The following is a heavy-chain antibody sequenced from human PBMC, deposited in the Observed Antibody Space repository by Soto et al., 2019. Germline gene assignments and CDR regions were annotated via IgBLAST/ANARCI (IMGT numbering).Heavy chain of an antibody. CDR1: GGTFSSYA. CDR3: ARDPADYYDSSQDAFDI. Sequence: VASVKVSCKASGGTFSSYAISWVRQAPGQGLEWMGGIIPIFGTANYAQKFQGRVTITADESTSTAYMELSSLRSEDTAVYYCARDPADYYDSSQDAFDIWGQGTMVTVSS. D-gene: IGHD3-22*01. J-gene: IGHJ3*02. V-gene: IGHV1-69*13. CDR2: IIPIFGTA.